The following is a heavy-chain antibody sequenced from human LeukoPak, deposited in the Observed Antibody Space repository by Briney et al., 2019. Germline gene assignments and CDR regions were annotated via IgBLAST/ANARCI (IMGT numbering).Heavy chain of an antibody. J-gene: IGHJ4*02. CDR1: GFTFSSYA. D-gene: IGHD3-22*01. V-gene: IGHV3-23*01. Sequence: GGSLRLSCAASGFTFSSYAMSWVRQAPGKGLEWVSAISGSGGSTYYADSVKGRFTISRDNSKNTLYLQMNSLRAEDTAVYYCATSYYYDSSGYYRRFDYWGQGTLVTVSS. CDR3: ATSYYYDSSGYYRRFDY. CDR2: ISGSGGST.